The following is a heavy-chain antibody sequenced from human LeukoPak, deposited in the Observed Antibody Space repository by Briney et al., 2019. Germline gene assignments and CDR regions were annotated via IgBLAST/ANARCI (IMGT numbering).Heavy chain of an antibody. CDR3: ARHGGVATTPYWYFDL. D-gene: IGHD5-12*01. CDR2: IYPGDSDT. CDR1: GFTFSSYA. Sequence: GGSLRLSCAASGFTFSSYAMSWVRQMPGKGLEWMGIIYPGDSDTRYSPSFQGQVTISADKSISTAYLQWSSLKASDTAMYYCARHGGVATTPYWYFDLWGRGTLVTVSS. J-gene: IGHJ2*01. V-gene: IGHV5-51*01.